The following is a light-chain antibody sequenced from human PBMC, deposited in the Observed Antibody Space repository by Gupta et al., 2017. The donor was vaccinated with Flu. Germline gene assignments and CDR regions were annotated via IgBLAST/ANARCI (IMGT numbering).Light chain of an antibody. CDR3: QHRHSTPFP. CDR2: AAS. Sequence: DIQMTQSPSSLSASVGDRVTITCRASQRISSYLNWYQQKPGKAPKLLIYAASRWKSGVPSRFSGSGSGTDFTLTISRRQPEDFATYYCQHRHSTPFPFGHGTNVDIK. V-gene: IGKV1-39*01. J-gene: IGKJ3*01. CDR1: QRISSY.